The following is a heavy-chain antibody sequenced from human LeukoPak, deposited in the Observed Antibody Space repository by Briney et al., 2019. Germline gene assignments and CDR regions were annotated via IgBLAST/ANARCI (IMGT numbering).Heavy chain of an antibody. D-gene: IGHD2-15*01. CDR3: ARDISVHYCSGGSCCPFYYYYGFDV. J-gene: IGHJ6*02. CDR1: GFTFSSYW. V-gene: IGHV3-74*01. Sequence: GGSLRLSCAASGFTFSSYWMHWVRQAPGKGLVWVSLINSDGSSTNYADSVKGRFTISRDNAKNTLYLQINSLRAEDTAVYYCARDISVHYCSGGSCCPFYYYYGFDVWGQGSSVTVSS. CDR2: INSDGSST.